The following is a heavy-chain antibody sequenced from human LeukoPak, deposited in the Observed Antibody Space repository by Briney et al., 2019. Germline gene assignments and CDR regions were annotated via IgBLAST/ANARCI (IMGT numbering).Heavy chain of an antibody. V-gene: IGHV4-4*07. J-gene: IGHJ6*03. CDR3: ARDVGPYCSSTSCYFYYYYMDV. CDR2: IYTSGST. CDR1: GGSISSYY. D-gene: IGHD2-2*01. Sequence: SETLSLTCTVSGGSISSYYWSWIRQPAGKGLEWIGSIYTSGSTNYNPSLKSRVTMSVDTSKNQFSLKLSSVTAADTAVYYCARDVGPYCSSTSCYFYYYYMDVWGKGTTVTISS.